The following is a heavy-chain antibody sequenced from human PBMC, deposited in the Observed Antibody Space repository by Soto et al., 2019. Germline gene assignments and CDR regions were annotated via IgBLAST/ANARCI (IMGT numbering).Heavy chain of an antibody. D-gene: IGHD6-13*01. CDR2: IKSKTDGGTT. J-gene: IGHJ6*02. CDR3: TTATLAAAGEGFYYYYYGMDV. V-gene: IGHV3-15*01. Sequence: GGSLRLSCAASGFTFSNAWMSWVRQAQGKGLEWVGRIKSKTDGGTTDYAAPVKGRFTISRDDSKNTLYLQMNSLKTEDTAVYYCTTATLAAAGEGFYYYYYGMDVWGQGTTVTVSS. CDR1: GFTFSNAW.